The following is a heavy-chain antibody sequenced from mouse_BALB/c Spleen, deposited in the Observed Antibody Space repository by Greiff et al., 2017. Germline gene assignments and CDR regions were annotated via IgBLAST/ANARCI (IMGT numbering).Heavy chain of an antibody. CDR1: GYTFTSYW. Sequence: QVHVKQSGAELVRPGASVKLSCKASGYTFTSYWINWVKQRPGQGLEWIGNIYPSDSYTNYNQKFKDKATLTVDKSSSTAYMQLSSPTSEDSAVYYCTRSVYDYDENWFAYWGQGTLVTVSA. CDR2: IYPSDSYT. D-gene: IGHD2-4*01. V-gene: IGHV1-69*02. J-gene: IGHJ3*01. CDR3: TRSVYDYDENWFAY.